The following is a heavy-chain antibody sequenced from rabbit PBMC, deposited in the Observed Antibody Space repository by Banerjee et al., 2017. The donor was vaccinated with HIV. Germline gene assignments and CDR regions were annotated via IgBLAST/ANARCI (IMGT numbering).Heavy chain of an antibody. CDR3: ARSGSLDYCYALTRLDL. V-gene: IGHV1S45*01. Sequence: QEQLEESGGDLVKPEGSLTLTCTASGFSFSSSYYMCWVRQAPGKGLEWIGCIYTGSGSTYYASWAKGRFTISKPSSTTVTLQITSLTAADTATYFCARSGSLDYCYALTRLDLWGPGTLVTVS. CDR1: GFSFSSSYY. D-gene: IGHD6-1*01. CDR2: IYTGSGST. J-gene: IGHJ3*01.